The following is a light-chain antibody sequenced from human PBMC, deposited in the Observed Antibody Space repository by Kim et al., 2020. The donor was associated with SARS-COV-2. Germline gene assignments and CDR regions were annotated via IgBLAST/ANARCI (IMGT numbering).Light chain of an antibody. V-gene: IGKV3-11*01. CDR3: QQRSNWPGT. CDR2: DAS. Sequence: LSPGERATLSCRSSQSVSSYLAWYQQKPGQAPRLLIYDASNRATGIPARFSGSGSGTAFTLTISSLEPEDFAVYYCQQRSNWPGTFGGGTKVDIK. J-gene: IGKJ4*01. CDR1: QSVSSY.